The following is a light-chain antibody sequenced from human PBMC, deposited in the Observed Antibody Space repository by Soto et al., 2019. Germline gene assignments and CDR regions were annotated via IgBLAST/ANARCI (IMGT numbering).Light chain of an antibody. Sequence: DIQMTQSPSSLSASVGDRVTITCRASQSISSFLTWYQQKAGKAPKLLIYAASSLQSGVPSRFSGSGSGTDFTLTISSLQPEDFATYYCQQSYSFPRTFGQGTKVDIK. CDR2: AAS. V-gene: IGKV1-39*01. J-gene: IGKJ1*01. CDR3: QQSYSFPRT. CDR1: QSISSF.